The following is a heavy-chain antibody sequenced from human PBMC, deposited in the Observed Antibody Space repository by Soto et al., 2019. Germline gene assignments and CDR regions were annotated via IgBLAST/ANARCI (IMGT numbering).Heavy chain of an antibody. CDR3: AKDGRNAGDAFDI. Sequence: EVQLVESGGGLVQPGRSLRLSCAASGFTFDDYAMHWVRQAPGKGLEWVSGISWNSGSIGYADSVKGRFTISRDNAKNSLYLQMNSLRAEDTALYYCAKDGRNAGDAFDIWGQGTKVTVSS. J-gene: IGHJ3*02. CDR2: ISWNSGSI. CDR1: GFTFDDYA. D-gene: IGHD1-1*01. V-gene: IGHV3-9*01.